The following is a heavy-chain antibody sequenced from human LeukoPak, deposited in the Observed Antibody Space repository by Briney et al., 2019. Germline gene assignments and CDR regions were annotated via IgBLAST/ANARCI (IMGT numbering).Heavy chain of an antibody. CDR3: ARDGSGHVFDY. CDR2: TYRDGST. Sequence: GGSLRLSCAASGFTVSSDYMSWVRQAPGKGLEWVSVTYRDGSTYYADSVKGRFTISRGNSRNTLYLQMNSLRADDTAMYYCARDGSGHVFDYWGQGTLVTVSS. V-gene: IGHV3-66*01. CDR1: GFTVSSDY. J-gene: IGHJ4*02. D-gene: IGHD3-10*01.